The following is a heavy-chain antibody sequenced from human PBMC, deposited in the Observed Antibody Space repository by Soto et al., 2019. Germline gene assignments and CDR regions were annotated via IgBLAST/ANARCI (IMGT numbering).Heavy chain of an antibody. CDR3: AKVTARSSSWFTPNYYYYYGMDV. CDR1: GFTFSSYG. D-gene: IGHD6-13*01. Sequence: GGSLRLSCAASGFTFSSYGMHWVRQAPGKGLEWVAVISYDGSNKYYADSVKGRFTISRDNSKNTLYLQMNSLRAEDTAVYYCAKVTARSSSWFTPNYYYYYGMDVWGQGTTVTVSS. V-gene: IGHV3-30*18. J-gene: IGHJ6*02. CDR2: ISYDGSNK.